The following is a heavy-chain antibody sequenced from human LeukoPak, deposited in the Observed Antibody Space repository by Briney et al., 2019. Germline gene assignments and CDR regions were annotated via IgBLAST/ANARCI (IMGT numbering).Heavy chain of an antibody. CDR3: VTGFTTMAVDYFDY. CDR2: SDPEDGER. D-gene: IGHD5-18*01. CDR1: GKTLSDLS. V-gene: IGHV1-24*01. J-gene: IGHJ4*02. Sequence: ASVKVSCKVSGKTLSDLSIHWLRQPPGKGLEWLGGSDPEDGERIYAQMFQGRVTMTEDTSIDTAYMEMSSLRSEDTAVYYCVTGFTTMAVDYFDYWGQGTLVTVSP.